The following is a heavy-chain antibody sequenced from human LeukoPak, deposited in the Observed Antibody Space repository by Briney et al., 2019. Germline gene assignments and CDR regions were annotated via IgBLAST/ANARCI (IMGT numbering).Heavy chain of an antibody. CDR1: GYTFTSYY. J-gene: IGHJ4*02. Sequence: ASVKVSCKTSGYTFTSYYMHWVRQAPGQGLEWMGIVIPSDGATKYAPKFQGRVTMTRDTSTSAAYMELRSLRSDDTAVYYCARDEGYSGSSDYWGQGTLVTVSS. CDR2: VIPSDGAT. D-gene: IGHD5-12*01. V-gene: IGHV1-46*01. CDR3: ARDEGYSGSSDY.